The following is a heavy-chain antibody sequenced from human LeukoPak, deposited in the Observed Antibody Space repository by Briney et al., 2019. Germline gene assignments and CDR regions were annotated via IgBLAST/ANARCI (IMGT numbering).Heavy chain of an antibody. V-gene: IGHV1-24*01. Sequence: ASVKVSCKVSGYTLTELSIHWVRQAPGKGREWMGGFDPEDGETIYAQRFKGRVTMTDDTSTETAYMELSSLRPEDAAVYYCATVSYSYDSTGSQGYFQHWGQGTLVNVSS. CDR2: FDPEDGET. CDR1: GYTLTELS. J-gene: IGHJ1*01. D-gene: IGHD3-22*01. CDR3: ATVSYSYDSTGSQGYFQH.